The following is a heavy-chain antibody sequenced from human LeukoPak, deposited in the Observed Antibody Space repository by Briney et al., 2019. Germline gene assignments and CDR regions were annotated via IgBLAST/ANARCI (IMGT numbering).Heavy chain of an antibody. CDR2: IYSGGST. CDR3: AKDTSGSTSYSYHYGMDV. CDR1: GFTVSSNY. D-gene: IGHD3-22*01. Sequence: GGSLRLSCAASGFTVSSNYMSWVRQAPGKGLEWVSVIYSGGSTYYADSVKGRFTISRDNSKSTLYLQMNSLRAEDTAVYYCAKDTSGSTSYSYHYGMDVWGQGTTVTVSS. V-gene: IGHV3-53*01. J-gene: IGHJ6*02.